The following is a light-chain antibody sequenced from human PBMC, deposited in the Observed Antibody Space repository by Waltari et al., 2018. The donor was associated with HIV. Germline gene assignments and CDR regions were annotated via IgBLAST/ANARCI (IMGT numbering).Light chain of an antibody. CDR1: NSNIESTY. CDR3: ASWDDSLNAFV. CDR2: RNS. Sequence: QSVLTQTPSASATPGQRITIPCSGGNSNIESTYVYWYQQLPGTAPKVFIYRNSQRPSGVPDRFSGSKSGTSASLIISGLRSGDEADYYCASWDDSLNAFVFGTGTKVTVL. J-gene: IGLJ1*01. V-gene: IGLV1-47*01.